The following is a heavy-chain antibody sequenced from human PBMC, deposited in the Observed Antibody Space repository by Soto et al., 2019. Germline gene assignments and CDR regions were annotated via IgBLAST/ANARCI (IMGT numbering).Heavy chain of an antibody. CDR3: AREQTYCTNGVCSSYYGMDV. J-gene: IGHJ6*02. D-gene: IGHD2-8*01. V-gene: IGHV3-30*04. Sequence: QVQLVESGGGVVQPGRSLRLSCAASGFTFSSYAMHWVRQAPDKGLAWVAVISYDGSNKFYADSVKGRFTISRDNSKNTLYLQMNSLRAEDTAVYYCAREQTYCTNGVCSSYYGMDVWGQGTTVTVSS. CDR1: GFTFSSYA. CDR2: ISYDGSNK.